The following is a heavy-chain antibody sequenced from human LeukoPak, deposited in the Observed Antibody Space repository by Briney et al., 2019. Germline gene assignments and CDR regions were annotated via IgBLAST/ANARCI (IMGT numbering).Heavy chain of an antibody. Sequence: GGSLRLSCAASGFTFSDYYMSWIRQTPGKGLEWVSYISSSGSTIYYADSVKGRFTISRDNSKNTLYLQMNSLRAEDTAVYYCANFIVVVPAAPYYYYYGMDVWGQGTTVTVSS. V-gene: IGHV3-11*01. CDR1: GFTFSDYY. CDR2: ISSSGSTI. D-gene: IGHD2-2*01. J-gene: IGHJ6*02. CDR3: ANFIVVVPAAPYYYYYGMDV.